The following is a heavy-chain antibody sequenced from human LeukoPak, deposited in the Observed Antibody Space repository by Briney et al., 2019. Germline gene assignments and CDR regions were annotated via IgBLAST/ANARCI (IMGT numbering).Heavy chain of an antibody. V-gene: IGHV4-59*10. CDR1: GGSFSGYY. D-gene: IGHD1-26*01. CDR2: IYTSGST. J-gene: IGHJ6*03. CDR3: ARGRGSYERRNYYYYMDV. Sequence: SETLSLTCAVYGGSFSGYYWSWIRQPPGKGLEWIGRIYTSGSTNYNPSLKSRVTISVDTSKNQFSLKLSSVTAADTAVYYCARGRGSYERRNYYYYMDVWGKGTTVTISS.